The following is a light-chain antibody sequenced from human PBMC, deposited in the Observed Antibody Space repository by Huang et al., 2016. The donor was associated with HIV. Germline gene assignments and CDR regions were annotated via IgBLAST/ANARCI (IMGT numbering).Light chain of an antibody. J-gene: IGKJ4*01. Sequence: IQLTQSPSSLSASLGDSVTITCRASQAINSYLAWYQQKPGKAPKLLIYAASTLQSGVPSRVSGSGSGTDFTLTISSLQPEDFATYYCQQLNSYPLTFGGGTKVEIK. V-gene: IGKV1-9*01. CDR2: AAS. CDR3: QQLNSYPLT. CDR1: QAINSY.